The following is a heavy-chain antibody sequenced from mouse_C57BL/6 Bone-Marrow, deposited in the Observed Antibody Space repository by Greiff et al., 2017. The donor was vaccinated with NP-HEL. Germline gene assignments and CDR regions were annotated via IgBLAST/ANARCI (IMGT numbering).Heavy chain of an antibody. J-gene: IGHJ4*01. D-gene: IGHD1-1*01. CDR1: GYTFTSYW. V-gene: IGHV1-74*01. CDR3: AIGPKFYYYGSGDAMDY. Sequence: QVQLQQPGAELVKPGASVKVSCKASGYTFTSYWMHWVKQRPGQGLEWIGRIHPSDSDTNYNQKFKGKATLTVDKSSSTAYMQLSSLTPEDSAVYYCAIGPKFYYYGSGDAMDYWGQGTSVTVSS. CDR2: IHPSDSDT.